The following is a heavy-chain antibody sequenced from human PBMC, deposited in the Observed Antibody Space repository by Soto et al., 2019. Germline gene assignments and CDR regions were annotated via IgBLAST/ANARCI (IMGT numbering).Heavy chain of an antibody. V-gene: IGHV4-30-4*01. CDR1: GGSISSGDYY. CDR2: IYYSGST. D-gene: IGHD2-21*02. J-gene: IGHJ3*02. CDR3: ARLETASPFEAFDI. Sequence: QVQLQESGPGLVKPSQTLSLTCTVSGGSISSGDYYWSWIRQPPGKGLEWIGYIYYSGSTYYNPSLKNRVTISVDTSKNQLSLKLGSVTAADTAVYYCARLETASPFEAFDIWGQGTMVTVAS.